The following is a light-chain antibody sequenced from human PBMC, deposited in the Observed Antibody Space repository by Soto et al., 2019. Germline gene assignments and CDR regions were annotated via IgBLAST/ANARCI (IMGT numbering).Light chain of an antibody. CDR1: QRVSRSN. CDR3: HHYGSTLLP. Sequence: IVLTQSPGTLSLSPGERATLSCKSSQRVSRSNIGWYQQKPGQAPSLLIYGASKRTTGVPDRFSGSGSDTEFTLIISRLEPEDFAVYYCHHYGSTLLPFGGRTKVDLK. J-gene: IGKJ4*01. CDR2: GAS. V-gene: IGKV3-20*01.